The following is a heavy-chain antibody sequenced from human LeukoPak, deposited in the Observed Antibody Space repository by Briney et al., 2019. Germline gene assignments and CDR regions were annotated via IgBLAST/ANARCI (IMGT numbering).Heavy chain of an antibody. CDR2: IYSGGTT. D-gene: IGHD1-1*01. CDR1: GFTVTSNY. J-gene: IGHJ4*02. V-gene: IGHV3-66*01. CDR3: AKNPRLEGWIYFDS. Sequence: QSGGSLRLSCVASGFTVTSNYMSWVRQAPGKGLEWVSVIYSGGTTYYADSVKGRFTISRDNSKNTLYLQMNSLTAEDTAVYYCAKNPRLEGWIYFDSWGQGILVTVSS.